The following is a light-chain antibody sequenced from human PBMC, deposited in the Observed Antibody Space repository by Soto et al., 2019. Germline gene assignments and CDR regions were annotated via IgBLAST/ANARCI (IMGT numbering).Light chain of an antibody. CDR1: QSISSTY. Sequence: IVLTQSPGTLSLSPGERATLSCRASQSISSTYLAWYQQKPGQAPRFLIYAASSRATGIPDRFRGSGSGTDFTLTISRLEPEDFAVYYCQQRTNWPPWTFGQGTRVEIK. CDR2: AAS. V-gene: IGKV3D-20*02. J-gene: IGKJ1*01. CDR3: QQRTNWPPWT.